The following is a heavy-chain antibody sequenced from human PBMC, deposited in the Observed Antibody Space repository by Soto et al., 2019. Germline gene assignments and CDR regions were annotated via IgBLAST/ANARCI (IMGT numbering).Heavy chain of an antibody. CDR1: GFTFSSYG. CDR2: ISYDGSNK. D-gene: IGHD5-12*01. J-gene: IGHJ4*02. CDR3: AKDSHSGYDTDY. V-gene: IGHV3-30*18. Sequence: GESLKISCAASGFTFSSYGMHWVRQAPGKGLEWVAVISYDGSNKYYADSVKGRFTISRDNSKNTLYLQMNSLRAEDTAVYYCAKDSHSGYDTDYWGQGTLVTVSS.